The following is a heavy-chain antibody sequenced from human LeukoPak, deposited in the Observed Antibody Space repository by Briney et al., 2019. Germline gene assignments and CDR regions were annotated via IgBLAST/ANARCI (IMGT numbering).Heavy chain of an antibody. J-gene: IGHJ5*02. CDR2: IYTSGST. Sequence: SETLSLTCTVSGGSISSYYWGWIRQPAGKGLEWIGRIYTSGSTNYNPSLKSRVTISVDTSKNQFSLKLSSVTAADTAVYYCARVLAVTTSWFDPWGQGTLVTVSS. V-gene: IGHV4-4*07. D-gene: IGHD4-17*01. CDR3: ARVLAVTTSWFDP. CDR1: GGSISSYY.